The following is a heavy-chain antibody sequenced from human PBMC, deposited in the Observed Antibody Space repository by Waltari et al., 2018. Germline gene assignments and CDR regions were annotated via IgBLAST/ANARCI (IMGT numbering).Heavy chain of an antibody. CDR3: AARRRSSGAGFDP. V-gene: IGHV4-34*02. J-gene: IGHJ5*02. CDR1: GGSFSGYY. D-gene: IGHD6-6*01. Sequence: QVQLQQWGAGLLKPSETQSLTCAVSGGSFSGYYWTWIRQPPGKGLEWIGDITHTGTNSYNSSLKSRVTMSIDTSKNQFSLTVTSVTAADTAIYYCAARRRSSGAGFDPWGQGTMVTVSS. CDR2: ITHTGTN.